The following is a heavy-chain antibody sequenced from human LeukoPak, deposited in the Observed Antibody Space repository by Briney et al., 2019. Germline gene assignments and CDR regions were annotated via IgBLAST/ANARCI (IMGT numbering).Heavy chain of an antibody. J-gene: IGHJ3*02. CDR1: GYTFTGYY. CDR3: ANIYCSSTSCYSGAFDI. V-gene: IGHV1-2*02. Sequence: ASVKVSCKASGYTFTGYYMHWVRQAPGQGLELMGWINPNSGGTNYAQKFQGRVTMTRDTSISTAYMELSRLRSDDTAVYYCANIYCSSTSCYSGAFDIWGQGTMVTVSS. CDR2: INPNSGGT. D-gene: IGHD2-2*01.